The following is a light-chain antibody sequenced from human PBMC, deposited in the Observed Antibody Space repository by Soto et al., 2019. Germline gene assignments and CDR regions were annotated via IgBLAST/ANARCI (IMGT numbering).Light chain of an antibody. CDR2: EVS. J-gene: IGLJ3*02. CDR1: SSDVGSYNL. V-gene: IGLV2-23*02. CDR3: CSYAGSSTWV. Sequence: QSALTQPASVSGSPGQSITISCTGTSSDVGSYNLVSWYQQHPGKAPKLMIYEVSKRPSGVSNRFSGSKSGNTASLTISGLQAEDADDYYCCSYAGSSTWVFGGGTKLTVL.